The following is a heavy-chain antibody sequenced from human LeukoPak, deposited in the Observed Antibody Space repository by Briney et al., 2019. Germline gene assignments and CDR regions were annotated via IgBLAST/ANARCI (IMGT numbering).Heavy chain of an antibody. J-gene: IGHJ4*02. V-gene: IGHV4-59*01. CDR2: IYYSGST. CDR3: ARGFIAVAGPYIDY. CDR1: GGSISSYY. D-gene: IGHD6-19*01. Sequence: SETLSLTCTVSGGSISSYYWSWIRQPPGKGLEWIGYIYYSGSTNYNPSLKSRVTISVDTSKNQFSLKLSSVTAADTAVYYCARGFIAVAGPYIDYWGQGTLVTVSS.